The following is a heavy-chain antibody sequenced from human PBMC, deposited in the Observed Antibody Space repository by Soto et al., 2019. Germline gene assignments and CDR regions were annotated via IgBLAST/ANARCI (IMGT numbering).Heavy chain of an antibody. J-gene: IGHJ4*02. D-gene: IGHD3-22*01. CDR2: IIPIFGTA. Sequence: QVQLVQSGAEVKKPGSSVKVSCKASGGTFSSYAISWVRQAPGQGLEWMGGIIPIFGTANYAQKFQGRVTITTDESTSTAYMELSSLRSEDTAVYYCAVNGYYYDSSGYRFDYWGQGTLVTVSS. CDR3: AVNGYYYDSSGYRFDY. CDR1: GGTFSSYA. V-gene: IGHV1-69*01.